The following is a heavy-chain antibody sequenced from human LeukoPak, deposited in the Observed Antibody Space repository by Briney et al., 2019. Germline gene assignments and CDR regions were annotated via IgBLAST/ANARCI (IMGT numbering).Heavy chain of an antibody. Sequence: PSETLSLTCTVSGGSISSSSYYRGWIRQPPGKGLEWIGSIYYSGSTYYNPSLKSRVTISVDTSKNQFSLKLSSVTAADTAVYYCARSSGGFDYWGQGTLVTVSS. J-gene: IGHJ4*02. V-gene: IGHV4-39*01. D-gene: IGHD6-6*01. CDR3: ARSSGGFDY. CDR1: GGSISSSSYY. CDR2: IYYSGST.